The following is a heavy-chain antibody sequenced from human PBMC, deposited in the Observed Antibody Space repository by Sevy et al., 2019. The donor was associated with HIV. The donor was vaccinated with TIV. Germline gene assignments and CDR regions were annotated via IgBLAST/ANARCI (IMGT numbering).Heavy chain of an antibody. Sequence: SETLSLTCTVSGGSISSYYWSWIRQPPGKGLEWIGYIYYSGSTNYNPSLKSRVTISVDTSKNQFSLKLSSVTAADTAVYYCARQGMIVVVTPLLWGQGTLVTVSS. D-gene: IGHD3-22*01. CDR1: GGSISSYY. J-gene: IGHJ4*02. CDR2: IYYSGST. CDR3: ARQGMIVVVTPLL. V-gene: IGHV4-59*13.